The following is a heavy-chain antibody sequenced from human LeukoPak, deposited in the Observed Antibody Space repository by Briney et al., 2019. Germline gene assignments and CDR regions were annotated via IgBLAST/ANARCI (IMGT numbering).Heavy chain of an antibody. CDR3: ARASSGYSYGLDY. D-gene: IGHD5-18*01. CDR2: MYPNSGNT. J-gene: IGHJ4*02. CDR1: GYTFTSYD. Sequence: ASVKVSCKASGYTFTSYDINWVRQATGQGREWMGWMYPNSGNTGYAQKFQGRVTMSRNNSISTAYMDLSSLRSEDTAVYYCARASSGYSYGLDYWGQGTLVTVSS. V-gene: IGHV1-8*01.